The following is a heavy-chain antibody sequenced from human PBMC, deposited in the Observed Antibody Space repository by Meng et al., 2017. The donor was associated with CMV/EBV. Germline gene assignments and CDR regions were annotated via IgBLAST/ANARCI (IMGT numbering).Heavy chain of an antibody. CDR1: GYTFTGYY. Sequence: ASVKVSSCKASGYTFTGYYMHWVRQAPGQGLEWMGWINPNSGGTNYAQKFQGRVTMTRDTSISTAYMELSRLRSDDTAVYYCARDLGWCWDYGGNSCRSWFDPWGQGTLVTVSS. D-gene: IGHD4-23*01. J-gene: IGHJ5*02. CDR3: ARDLGWCWDYGGNSCRSWFDP. V-gene: IGHV1-2*02. CDR2: INPNSGGT.